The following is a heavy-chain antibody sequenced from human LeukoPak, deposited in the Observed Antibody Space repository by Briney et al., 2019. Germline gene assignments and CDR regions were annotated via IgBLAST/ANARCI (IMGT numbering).Heavy chain of an antibody. V-gene: IGHV1-18*01. D-gene: IGHD6-13*01. Sequence: ASVKVSCKASGYTITSYGISWVRQAPGQGLEWMGWISTYNGDTNYAQKLQGRVTMTTDTSTNTAYMELRSLRSDDTAVYYCARDWAIAALPDDYWGQGTLVTVSS. CDR1: GYTITSYG. CDR3: ARDWAIAALPDDY. CDR2: ISTYNGDT. J-gene: IGHJ4*02.